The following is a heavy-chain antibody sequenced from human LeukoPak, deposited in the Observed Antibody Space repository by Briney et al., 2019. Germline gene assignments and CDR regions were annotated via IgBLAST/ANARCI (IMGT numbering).Heavy chain of an antibody. CDR1: GGSFSGYY. CDR3: ARATIVVVVAATGGAFDI. D-gene: IGHD2-15*01. V-gene: IGHV4-34*01. Sequence: PSETLSLTCAVYGGSFSGYYWSWIRQPPGKGLEWIGEINHSGSTNYNPSLKSRVTISVDTSRNQFSLKLSSVTAADTAVYYCARATIVVVVAATGGAFDIWGQGTMVTVSS. CDR2: INHSGST. J-gene: IGHJ3*02.